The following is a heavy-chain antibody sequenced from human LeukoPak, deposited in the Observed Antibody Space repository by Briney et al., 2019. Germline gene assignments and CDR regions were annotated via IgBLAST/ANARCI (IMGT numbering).Heavy chain of an antibody. J-gene: IGHJ3*02. Sequence: PSETLSLTCAVYGGSFSGYYWSWIRQPPGKGLEWIGEINHSGSTNYNPSLKSRVTISVDTSKNQFSLKLSSVTAADTAVYYCARGRHYYDSSGYYEEEAFDIWGQGTMVTVSS. D-gene: IGHD3-22*01. CDR2: INHSGST. CDR1: GGSFSGYY. CDR3: ARGRHYYDSSGYYEEEAFDI. V-gene: IGHV4-34*01.